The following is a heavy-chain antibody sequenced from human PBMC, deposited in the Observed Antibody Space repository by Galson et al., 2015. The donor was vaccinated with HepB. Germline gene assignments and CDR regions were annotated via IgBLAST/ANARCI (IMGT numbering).Heavy chain of an antibody. CDR3: ARDREAAAGTGYYYGMDV. J-gene: IGHJ6*02. CDR1: GYTFTGYY. V-gene: IGHV1-2*02. CDR2: INPNSGGT. D-gene: IGHD6-13*01. Sequence: SVKVSCKASGYTFTGYYMHWVRQAPRQGLEWMGWINPNSGGTNYAQKFQGRVTMTRDTSISTAYMELSRLRSDDTAVYYCARDREAAAGTGYYYGMDVWGQGTTVTVSS.